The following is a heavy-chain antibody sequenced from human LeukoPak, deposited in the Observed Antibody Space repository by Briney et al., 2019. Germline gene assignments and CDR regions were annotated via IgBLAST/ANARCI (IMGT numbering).Heavy chain of an antibody. V-gene: IGHV1-69*13. J-gene: IGHJ6*03. Sequence: GASVKVSCKASGGTFSSYAISWVRQAPGQGLEWMGGIIPIFGTASYAQKFQGRVTITADESTSTAYMELSSLRSEDTAVYYCARGPIIDIVVIPAAADYYHMDVWGKGTTVTVSS. CDR2: IIPIFGTA. CDR3: ARGPIIDIVVIPAAADYYHMDV. CDR1: GGTFSSYA. D-gene: IGHD2-2*01.